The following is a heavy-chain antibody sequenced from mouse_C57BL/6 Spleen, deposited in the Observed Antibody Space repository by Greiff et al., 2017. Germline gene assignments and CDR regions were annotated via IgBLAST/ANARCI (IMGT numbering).Heavy chain of an antibody. J-gene: IGHJ3*01. CDR3: TRGGYGSSPAWFAY. CDR1: GYTFTDYE. Sequence: QVQLQQSGAELVRPGASVTLSCKASGYTFTDYEMHWVKQTPVHGLEWIGAIDPETGGTAYNQKFKGKAILTADKSSSTAYMELRSLTSEDSAVYYCTRGGYGSSPAWFAYWGQGTLVTVSA. V-gene: IGHV1-15*01. CDR2: IDPETGGT. D-gene: IGHD1-1*01.